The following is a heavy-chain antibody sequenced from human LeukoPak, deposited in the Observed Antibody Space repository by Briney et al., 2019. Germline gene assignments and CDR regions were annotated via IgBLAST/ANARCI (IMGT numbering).Heavy chain of an antibody. Sequence: GGSLRLSCAASGFTLSSYAMSWVRQAPGKGLEWVSGISASGGSTNYADSVKGRFTISRDNSKNTLYLQMNGLRAADTNVYYCEKVMKGSERLTMVRGVIIKTAGLYYMDVWGKGTTVTVSS. J-gene: IGHJ6*03. V-gene: IGHV3-23*01. CDR2: ISASGGST. D-gene: IGHD3-10*01. CDR3: EKVMKGSERLTMVRGVIIKTAGLYYMDV. CDR1: GFTLSSYA.